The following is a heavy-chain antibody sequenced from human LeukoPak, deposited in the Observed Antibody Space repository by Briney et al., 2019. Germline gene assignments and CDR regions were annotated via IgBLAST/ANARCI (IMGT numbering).Heavy chain of an antibody. V-gene: IGHV3-11*04. CDR3: ARIYSSGWYPYFDY. J-gene: IGHJ4*02. CDR2: ISSSGSTI. Sequence: GGSLRLSCAASGFTFSDYYMSWIRQAPGKGLEWVSYISSSGSTIYYADSVKGRFTISRDNAKNSLYLQMNSLRAEDTAVYYCARIYSSGWYPYFDYWGQGTLVTVSS. D-gene: IGHD6-19*01. CDR1: GFTFSDYY.